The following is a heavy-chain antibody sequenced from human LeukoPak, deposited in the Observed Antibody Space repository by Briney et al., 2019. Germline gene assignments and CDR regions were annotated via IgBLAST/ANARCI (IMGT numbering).Heavy chain of an antibody. CDR2: IRYDGSNK. CDR1: GFTFSSYG. J-gene: IGHJ3*02. CDR3: ARDGDYCGGDCYFGSDAFDI. V-gene: IGHV3-30*02. D-gene: IGHD2-21*01. Sequence: GGSLRLSCAASGFTFSSYGMHWVRQAPGKGLEWVAFIRYDGSNKYYADSVKGRFTISRDNSKNTLYLQMNSLRAEDTAVYYCARDGDYCGGDCYFGSDAFDIWGQGTMVTVSS.